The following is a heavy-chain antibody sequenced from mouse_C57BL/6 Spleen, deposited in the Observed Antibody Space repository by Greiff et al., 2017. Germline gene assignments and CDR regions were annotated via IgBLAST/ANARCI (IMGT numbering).Heavy chain of an antibody. Sequence: QVHVKQSGPELVKPRASVKISCKASGYAFSSSWMNWVKQRPGKGLEWIGRIYPGDGDTNYNGKFKGKATLTADKSSSTAYMQLSSLTSEDSAVYFCARSPDYEYAMDYWGQGTSVTVSS. CDR2: IYPGDGDT. D-gene: IGHD2-4*01. V-gene: IGHV1-82*01. CDR1: GYAFSSSW. CDR3: ARSPDYEYAMDY. J-gene: IGHJ4*01.